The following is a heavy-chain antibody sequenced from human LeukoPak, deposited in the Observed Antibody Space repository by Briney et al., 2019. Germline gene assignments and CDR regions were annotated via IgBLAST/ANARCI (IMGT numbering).Heavy chain of an antibody. V-gene: IGHV4-4*08. CDR2: IYTSGST. J-gene: IGHJ4*02. CDR1: GGSISSYY. D-gene: IGHD6-6*01. Sequence: KPSETLSLTCTVSGGSISSYYWSWIRQPPGKGLEWIGRIYTSGSTNYNPSLKSRVTISVDTSKNQFSLKLSSVTAADTAVYYCARSGYSSSWAADYWGQGTLVTVSS. CDR3: ARSGYSSSWAADY.